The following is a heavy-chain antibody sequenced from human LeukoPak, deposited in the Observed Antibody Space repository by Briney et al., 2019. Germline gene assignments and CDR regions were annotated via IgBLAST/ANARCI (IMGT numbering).Heavy chain of an antibody. Sequence: GASVKVSCKASGYTFTGYYMHWVRQAPGQGLEWMGRINPNSGGTNYAQKFQGRVTMTRDTSISTACMELSRLRSDDTAVYYCARDPAGNTAMVGGGGYWGQGTLVTVSS. D-gene: IGHD5-18*01. CDR3: ARDPAGNTAMVGGGGY. CDR2: INPNSGGT. J-gene: IGHJ4*02. CDR1: GYTFTGYY. V-gene: IGHV1-2*06.